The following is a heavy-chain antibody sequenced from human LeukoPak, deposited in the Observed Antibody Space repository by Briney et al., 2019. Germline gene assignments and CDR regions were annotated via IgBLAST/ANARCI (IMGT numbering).Heavy chain of an antibody. CDR2: INPNSGGT. V-gene: IGHV1-2*02. CDR3: AREVIASYDSSGYYSTSGAFDI. Sequence: GASVKVSCKASGGTFSSYAISWVRQAPGQGLEWMGWINPNSGGTNYAQKFQGRVTMTRDTSISTAYMELSRLRSDDTAVYYCAREVIASYDSSGYYSTSGAFDIWGQGTMVTVSS. CDR1: GGTFSSYA. J-gene: IGHJ3*02. D-gene: IGHD3-22*01.